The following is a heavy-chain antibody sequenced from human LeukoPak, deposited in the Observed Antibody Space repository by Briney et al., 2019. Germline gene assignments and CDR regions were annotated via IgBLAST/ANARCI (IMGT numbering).Heavy chain of an antibody. V-gene: IGHV1-2*02. Sequence: ASVKVSCKASGYTFTGYYIHWVRQAPGQGLEWMGWINPNINGTNYAQKFQGRVTMTGDRSISTAYMELSRLRSDDTAVYYCARERTPGSGYGVDYWGQGTVVTVPS. CDR3: ARERTPGSGYGVDY. CDR1: GYTFTGYY. CDR2: INPNINGT. D-gene: IGHD6-25*01. J-gene: IGHJ4*02.